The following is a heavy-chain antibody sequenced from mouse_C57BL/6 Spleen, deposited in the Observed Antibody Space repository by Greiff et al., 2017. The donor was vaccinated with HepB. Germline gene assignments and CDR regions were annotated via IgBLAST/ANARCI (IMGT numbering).Heavy chain of an antibody. V-gene: IGHV1-76*01. Sequence: QVQLQQSGAELVRPGASVKLSCKASGFTFTDYYINWVKQRPGPGLEWIARIYPGSGNTYYNEKFKGKATLTAEKSSSTAYMQLSSLTSEDSAVYFCARGDYDGLAYWGQGTLVTVSA. CDR2: IYPGSGNT. CDR1: GFTFTDYY. D-gene: IGHD2-4*01. J-gene: IGHJ3*01. CDR3: ARGDYDGLAY.